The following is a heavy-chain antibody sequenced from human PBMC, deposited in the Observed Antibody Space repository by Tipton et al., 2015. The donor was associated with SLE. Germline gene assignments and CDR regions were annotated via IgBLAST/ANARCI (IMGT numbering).Heavy chain of an antibody. V-gene: IGHV4-59*01. Sequence: TLSLTCTVSGGSISSYYWSWIRQPPGKGLEWIGYIYYSGSTNYNPSLKSRVTISVDTSKNQFSLKLSSVTAADTAVYYCARDTLQEVYYVMDVWGQGTTVTVSS. J-gene: IGHJ6*02. CDR3: ARDTLQEVYYVMDV. CDR1: GGSISSYY. CDR2: IYYSGST.